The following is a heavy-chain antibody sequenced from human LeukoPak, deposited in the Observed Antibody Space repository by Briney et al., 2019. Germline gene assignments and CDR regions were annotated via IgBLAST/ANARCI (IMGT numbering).Heavy chain of an antibody. J-gene: IGHJ4*02. CDR2: ISSSGSTI. CDR1: GFTFSSYE. D-gene: IGHD3-10*01. CDR3: ARMQYSGSYHRATPFDY. V-gene: IGHV3-48*03. Sequence: PGGSLRLSRAASGFTFSSYEMNWVRQAPGKGLEWVSYISSSGSTIYYADSVKGRFTISRDNAKNSLYLQMNSLRAEDTAVYYCARMQYSGSYHRATPFDYWGQGTLVTVSS.